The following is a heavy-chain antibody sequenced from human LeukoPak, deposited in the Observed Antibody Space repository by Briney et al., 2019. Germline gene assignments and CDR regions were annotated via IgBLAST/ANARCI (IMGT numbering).Heavy chain of an antibody. Sequence: PGGSLRLSCAASGFTFSSYAMHWVRQAPGKGLEWVAVISYDGSNKYYADSVKGRFTISRDSSKNTLYLQMNSLRAEDTAVYYCARAIAVAGRVSWFDPWGQGTLVTVSS. V-gene: IGHV3-30-3*01. CDR1: GFTFSSYA. J-gene: IGHJ5*02. CDR3: ARAIAVAGRVSWFDP. CDR2: ISYDGSNK. D-gene: IGHD6-19*01.